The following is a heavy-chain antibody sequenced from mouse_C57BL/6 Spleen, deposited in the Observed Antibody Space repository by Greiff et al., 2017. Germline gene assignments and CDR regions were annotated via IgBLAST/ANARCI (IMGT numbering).Heavy chain of an antibody. D-gene: IGHD1-1*01. J-gene: IGHJ3*01. CDR1: GYTFTSYD. CDR2: IYPRDGST. CDR3: AREKFITTVVAKAY. V-gene: IGHV1-85*01. Sequence: VQLQESGPELVKPGASVKLSCKASGYTFTSYDINWVKQRPGQGLEWIGWIYPRDGSTKYNGKFKGKATLTVDTSSSTAYMELHSLTSEDSAVDFFAREKFITTVVAKAYWGQGTLVTVSA.